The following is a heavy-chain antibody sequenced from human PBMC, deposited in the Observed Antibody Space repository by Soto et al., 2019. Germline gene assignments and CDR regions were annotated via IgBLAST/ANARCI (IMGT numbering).Heavy chain of an antibody. J-gene: IGHJ4*02. V-gene: IGHV3-66*01. Sequence: EVQLVESGGGLVQPGGSLRLSCAASGVTVSSNYMSWVRQAPGKGLEWVSVIYSGGSTYYADSVKGRFTISRDNSKSTLYIQMNSQGADDTAVYYCARNGYNYGGGYFDYGGQGTLVTVSS. CDR1: GVTVSSNY. CDR3: ARNGYNYGGGYFDY. D-gene: IGHD5-18*01. CDR2: IYSGGST.